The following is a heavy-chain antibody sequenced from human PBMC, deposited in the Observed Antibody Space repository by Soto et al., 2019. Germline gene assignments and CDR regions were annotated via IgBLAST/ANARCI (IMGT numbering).Heavy chain of an antibody. Sequence: SETLSLTCTVSGGSISFDHYHWTWIRQPPGKGLEWIGYIFYSGSTNYNPSLKSRVTLLVDTSKNHFSLKLSSVTVADTAVYYCARDLTMTRFDYWGQGTLVTVSS. D-gene: IGHD3-22*01. V-gene: IGHV4-61*01. CDR1: GGSISFDHYH. CDR3: ARDLTMTRFDY. J-gene: IGHJ4*02. CDR2: IFYSGST.